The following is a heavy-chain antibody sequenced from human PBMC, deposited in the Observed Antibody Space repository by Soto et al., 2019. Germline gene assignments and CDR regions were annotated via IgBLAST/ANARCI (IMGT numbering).Heavy chain of an antibody. J-gene: IGHJ4*02. V-gene: IGHV1-24*01. CDR2: FDPEDGET. CDR1: GYTLTELS. CDR3: ATDSGYDSFLFDY. D-gene: IGHD3-22*01. Sequence: GASVKVSCKVSGYTLTELSMHWVRQAPGKGLEWMGGFDPEDGETIYAQKFQGRVTMTEDTSTDTAYMELSSLRSEDTAVYYCATDSGYDSFLFDYWGQETLVTVSS.